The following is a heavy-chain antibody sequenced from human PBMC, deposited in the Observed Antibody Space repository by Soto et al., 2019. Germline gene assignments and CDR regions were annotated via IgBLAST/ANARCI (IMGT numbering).Heavy chain of an antibody. CDR2: IYNSGSI. J-gene: IGHJ3*02. V-gene: IGHV4-59*08. CDR1: GGSISSYY. Sequence: QVQLQESGPGLVKPSETLSLTCTVSGGSISSYYWSWIRQPPGKGLEWIGNIYNSGSINYNPSLKSRVTISEDTSKNQFSLKLSSVTAADTAVYHCARHGGPGWGAFDIWGQGTMVTVSS. CDR3: ARHGGPGWGAFDI. D-gene: IGHD3-16*01.